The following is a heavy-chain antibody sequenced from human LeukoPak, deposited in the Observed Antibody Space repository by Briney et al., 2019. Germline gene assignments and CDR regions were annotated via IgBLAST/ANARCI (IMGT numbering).Heavy chain of an antibody. D-gene: IGHD3-22*01. Sequence: ASVKVSCKASGYTFTGYYMHWVRQAPGQGLEWMGWINPNSGGTNYAQKFQGRVTMTRDTSISTAYMELRSLRSDDTAVYYCARDGGDYYDSLHYWGQGTLVTVSS. CDR1: GYTFTGYY. V-gene: IGHV1-2*02. J-gene: IGHJ4*02. CDR2: INPNSGGT. CDR3: ARDGGDYYDSLHY.